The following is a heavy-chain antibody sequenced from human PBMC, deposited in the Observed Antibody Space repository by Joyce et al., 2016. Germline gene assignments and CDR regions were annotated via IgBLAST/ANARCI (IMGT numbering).Heavy chain of an antibody. V-gene: IGHV4-59*01. D-gene: IGHD4-17*01. J-gene: IGHJ6*02. Sequence: QVQLQESGPGLVKPSETLSLTCTVSGGSISSYYWSWIRQPPGKGLEWIGYIYYSGSTNYNPSLKSRVTISVDTSKNQFSLKLSSVTAADTAVYYCARDRAYGDWGYYYYYYGMDVWGQGTTVTVSS. CDR2: IYYSGST. CDR1: GGSISSYY. CDR3: ARDRAYGDWGYYYYYYGMDV.